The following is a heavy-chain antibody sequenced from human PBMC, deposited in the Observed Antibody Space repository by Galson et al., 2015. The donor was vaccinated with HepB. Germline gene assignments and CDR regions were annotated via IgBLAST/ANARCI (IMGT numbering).Heavy chain of an antibody. CDR3: VKSRREKKVSTSSSWNDY. CDR1: GFTFSSYA. V-gene: IGHV3-64D*06. Sequence: SLRLSCAASGFTFSSYAMHWVRQAPGKGLEYVSAISSNGGSTYYADSVKGRFTISRDNSKNTLYLQMSSLRAEDTAVYYCVKSRREKKVSTSSSWNDYWGQGTLVTVSS. D-gene: IGHD6-13*01. J-gene: IGHJ4*02. CDR2: ISSNGGST.